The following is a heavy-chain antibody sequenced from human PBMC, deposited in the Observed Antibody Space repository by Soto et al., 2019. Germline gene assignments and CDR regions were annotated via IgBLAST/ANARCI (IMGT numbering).Heavy chain of an antibody. CDR3: ARAWASSGYQGLGEEYYFDY. J-gene: IGHJ4*02. D-gene: IGHD3-22*01. CDR1: GFTFSSYA. CDR2: ISYDGSNK. V-gene: IGHV3-30-3*01. Sequence: QVHLVESGGGVVQPGRSLRLSCAASGFTFSSYAMHWVRQAPGKGLEWVAVISYDGSNKYYADSVKGRFTISRDNSKNTLYLQMISLRAEDTAVYYCARAWASSGYQGLGEEYYFDYWGQGTLVTVSS.